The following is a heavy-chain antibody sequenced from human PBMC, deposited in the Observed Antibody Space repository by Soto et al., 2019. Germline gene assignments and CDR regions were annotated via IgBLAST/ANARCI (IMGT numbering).Heavy chain of an antibody. J-gene: IGHJ6*03. D-gene: IGHD2-2*01. V-gene: IGHV1-69*02. CDR1: GGTFSSYT. CDR2: IIPILGIA. Sequence: SVKVSCKASGGTFSSYTISWVRQAPGQGLEWMGRIIPILGIANYAQKFQGRVTITADKSTSTAYMELSSLRSDDTAVYYCARSEVVVPAAMQPYYYYYYMDVWGKGTTVTVSS. CDR3: ARSEVVVPAAMQPYYYYYYMDV.